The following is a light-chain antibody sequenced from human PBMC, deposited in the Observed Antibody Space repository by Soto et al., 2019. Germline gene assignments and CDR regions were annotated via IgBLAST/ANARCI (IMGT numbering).Light chain of an antibody. J-gene: IGKJ4*01. CDR1: QSISAW. V-gene: IGKV1-5*03. Sequence: DIQMTQSPSTLSASVGDRVTITCRASQSISAWLAWYQQRPGKAPKLLIYKASGLEVGVPSRFSGSGSGTEFTLTISSMQPDDFATYYCQQYMSYPLTFGGGTKVDNK. CDR3: QQYMSYPLT. CDR2: KAS.